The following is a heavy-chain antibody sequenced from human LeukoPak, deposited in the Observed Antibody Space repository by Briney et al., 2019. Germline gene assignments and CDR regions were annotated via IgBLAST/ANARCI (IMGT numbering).Heavy chain of an antibody. Sequence: SETLSLTCTVSGGSISNYYWNWIRQPPGTGLEWIGYIYHTESTSYNPSLESRVTISLDRSKSQFSLKLTSVTAADTAVYYCARGRISASNTGAFDIWGQGTMGTVSS. CDR2: IYHTEST. CDR3: ARGRISASNTGAFDI. V-gene: IGHV4-59*01. J-gene: IGHJ3*02. CDR1: GGSISNYY. D-gene: IGHD3-3*02.